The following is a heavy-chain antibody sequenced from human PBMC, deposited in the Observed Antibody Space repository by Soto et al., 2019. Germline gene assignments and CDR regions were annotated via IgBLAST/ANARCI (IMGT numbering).Heavy chain of an antibody. J-gene: IGHJ5*02. CDR3: AREVVVAATGWFDP. Sequence: QVQLVQSGAEVKKPGSSVKVSCKASGGTFSSYAISWVRQAPGQGLGWMGGILPIFGTANYAQKFQGRVTITADESTSTAYMELSSLRSEDTAVYYCAREVVVAATGWFDPWGQGTLVTVSS. CDR1: GGTFSSYA. V-gene: IGHV1-69*12. CDR2: ILPIFGTA. D-gene: IGHD2-15*01.